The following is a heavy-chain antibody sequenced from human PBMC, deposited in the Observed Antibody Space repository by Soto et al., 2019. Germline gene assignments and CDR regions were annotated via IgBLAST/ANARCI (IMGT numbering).Heavy chain of an antibody. V-gene: IGHV3-21*06. D-gene: IGHD4-17*01. CDR2: ISSSSSYI. CDR3: ARDNHDYGDTHDAFDI. CDR1: GFTFDEYA. Sequence: GGSLRLSCAASGFTFDEYAMHWVRQAPGKGLEWVSSISSSSSYIYYADSVKGRFTISRDNAKFSLYLQMNILRAEDTAVYYCARDNHDYGDTHDAFDIWGQGTMVTVSS. J-gene: IGHJ3*02.